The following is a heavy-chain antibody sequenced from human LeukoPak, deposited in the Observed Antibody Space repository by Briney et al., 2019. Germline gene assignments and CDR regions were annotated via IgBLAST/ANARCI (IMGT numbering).Heavy chain of an antibody. D-gene: IGHD2/OR15-2a*01. CDR3: ARLSRSNWFDP. V-gene: IGHV4-4*09. Sequence: PPETLSLTCTVPGGSISSCYWSWIRQPPGKELEWIGYIYTSGSTNYNPSLKSRVTISVDTSKNQFSLKLSSVTAADTAVYYCARLSRSNWFDPWGQGTLVTVSS. J-gene: IGHJ5*02. CDR2: IYTSGST. CDR1: GGSISSCY.